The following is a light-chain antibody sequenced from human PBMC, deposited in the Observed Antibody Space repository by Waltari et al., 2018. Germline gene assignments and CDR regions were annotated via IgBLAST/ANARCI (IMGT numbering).Light chain of an antibody. CDR2: GAS. Sequence: IGLTPSPGTLSMSPGERATLSCRASESISSNYLAWYQQRPGQAPRLLIFGASSRATGIPDRFSGSGSGTDFTLTISRLEPEDFAVYYCQQYGTSFLTFGGGTKVEI. CDR1: ESISSNY. CDR3: QQYGTSFLT. J-gene: IGKJ4*01. V-gene: IGKV3-20*01.